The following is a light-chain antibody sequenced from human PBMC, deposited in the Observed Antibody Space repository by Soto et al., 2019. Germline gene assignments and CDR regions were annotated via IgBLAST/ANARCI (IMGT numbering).Light chain of an antibody. CDR1: YSNIGNNV. CDR2: TTN. V-gene: IGLV1-44*01. J-gene: IGLJ3*02. Sequence: QAVVTQPPSASGTPGQRVTISCSGSYSNIGNNVVNWYRHVPGAAPSLLIYTTNQRPSGVPDRFSGSKSGASASLAISGLRSEDEADYYCVVWDDNVDGPVFGGGTKLTVL. CDR3: VVWDDNVDGPV.